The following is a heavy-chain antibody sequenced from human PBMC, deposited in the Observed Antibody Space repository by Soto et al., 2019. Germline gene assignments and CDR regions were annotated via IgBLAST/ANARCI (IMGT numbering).Heavy chain of an antibody. CDR2: IYYSGST. CDR3: ARVTMVRGVIINFDY. J-gene: IGHJ4*02. V-gene: IGHV4-39*07. D-gene: IGHD3-10*01. CDR1: GGSISSNTYY. Sequence: PSETLSLTCTVSGGSISSNTYYWGWIRQPPGKGLEWIGSIYYSGSTYYNPSLKSRVTISVNTSKNQFSLKLSSVTAADTAVYYCARVTMVRGVIINFDYWGQGTLVTVSS.